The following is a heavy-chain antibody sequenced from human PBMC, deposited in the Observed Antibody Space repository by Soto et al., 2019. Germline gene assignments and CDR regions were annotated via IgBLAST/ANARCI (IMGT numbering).Heavy chain of an antibody. J-gene: IGHJ4*02. D-gene: IGHD4-17*01. CDR2: ISSNGGST. Sequence: GGSLRLSCSASGFTFSSYAMHWVRQAPGKGLEYVSAISSNGGSTYYADSVKGRFTISRDNSKNTLYLQMSSLRAEDTAVYYCVKDFIGSHDYGDYVGLFDYWGQGTLVTVSS. CDR1: GFTFSSYA. CDR3: VKDFIGSHDYGDYVGLFDY. V-gene: IGHV3-64D*08.